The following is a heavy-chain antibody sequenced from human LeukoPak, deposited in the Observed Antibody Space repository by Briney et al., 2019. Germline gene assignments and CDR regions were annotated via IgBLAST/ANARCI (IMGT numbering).Heavy chain of an antibody. Sequence: SVKVSCKASGGTFSSYAISWVRQAPGQGLEWMGGVIPIFGTANYAQKFQGRVTITADESTSTAYMELSSLRSEDTAVYYCASQGVGDTAMGDDYWGQGTLVTVSS. CDR2: VIPIFGTA. CDR1: GGTFSSYA. D-gene: IGHD5-18*01. V-gene: IGHV1-69*13. J-gene: IGHJ4*02. CDR3: ASQGVGDTAMGDDY.